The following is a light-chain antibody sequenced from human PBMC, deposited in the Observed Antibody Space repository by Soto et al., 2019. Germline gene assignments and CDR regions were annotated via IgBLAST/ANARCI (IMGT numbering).Light chain of an antibody. J-gene: IGKJ4*01. V-gene: IGKV1-39*01. CDR1: HRITNY. CDR2: GAS. Sequence: DIQMTQSPSSLSASIGDRVTITCRASHRITNYLTWYQQKPGRAPKRLIYGASNLPSWVPSRFSGSGSGTDFTLTISSLQTEDFATYYCQQPYSPPLTFGGGTKVEIK. CDR3: QQPYSPPLT.